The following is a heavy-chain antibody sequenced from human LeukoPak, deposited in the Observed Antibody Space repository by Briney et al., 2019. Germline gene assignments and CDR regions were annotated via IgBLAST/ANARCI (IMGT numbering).Heavy chain of an antibody. V-gene: IGHV4-59*01. J-gene: IGHJ4*02. Sequence: PSETLSLTCTVAGGSISNYYWSWIRQPPGKGLEWIGYIYYSGNTNYSPSLKSRVTISVDTSKNQFSLKLSSVTAADTAVYYCVRENYSSGWYGIIDYWGQGTLVTVPS. D-gene: IGHD6-19*01. CDR2: IYYSGNT. CDR3: VRENYSSGWYGIIDY. CDR1: GGSISNYY.